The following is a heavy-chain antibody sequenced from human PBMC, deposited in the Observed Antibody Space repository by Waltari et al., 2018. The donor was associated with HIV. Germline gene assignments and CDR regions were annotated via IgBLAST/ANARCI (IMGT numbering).Heavy chain of an antibody. CDR1: GESISRSFH. D-gene: IGHD7-27*01. CDR3: ARGVANTGSTSRRYYGIDV. J-gene: IGHJ6*02. Sequence: QVQLPESGPGLVKLSEPLSLTCTVHGESISRSFHRGWIRPPQGQGLAWIGSVYHTGSTYYNPSLKSRVIISVDTSKNQFSLKLSSVTAADTAVYYCARGVANTGSTSRRYYGIDVWGQGTTVTVSS. CDR2: VYHTGST. V-gene: IGHV4-38-2*02.